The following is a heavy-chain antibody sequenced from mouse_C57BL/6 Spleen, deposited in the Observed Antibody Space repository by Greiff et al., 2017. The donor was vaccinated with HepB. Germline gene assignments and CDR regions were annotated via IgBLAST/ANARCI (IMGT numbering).Heavy chain of an antibody. CDR1: GYTFTDYY. J-gene: IGHJ3*01. V-gene: IGHV1-26*01. CDR2: INPNNGGT. CDR3: ASFYYDYEDWFAY. Sequence: EVQLQQSGPELVKPGASVKISCKASGYTFTDYYMNWVKQSHGKSLEWIGDINPNNGGTSYNQKFKGKATLTVDKSSSTAYMDLRSLTSDDSAFYYCASFYYDYEDWFAYWGQGTLVTVSA. D-gene: IGHD2-4*01.